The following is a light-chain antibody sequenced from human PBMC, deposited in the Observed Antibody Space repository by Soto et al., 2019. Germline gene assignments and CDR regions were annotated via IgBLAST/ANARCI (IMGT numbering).Light chain of an antibody. CDR1: QSVSSY. V-gene: IGKV3-11*01. J-gene: IGKJ4*01. CDR2: GAS. CDR3: LQRSNCLT. Sequence: EIVLTQSPATLSLSPGERATLSCRASQSVSSYLAWYQQKPGQAPRLHIYGASNRATGNPARFSASGSGTYITLTITCLEPEDSAVYYCLQRSNCLTFGGGTKVEIK.